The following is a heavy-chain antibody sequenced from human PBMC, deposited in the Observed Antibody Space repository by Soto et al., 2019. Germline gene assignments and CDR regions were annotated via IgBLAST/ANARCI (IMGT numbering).Heavy chain of an antibody. D-gene: IGHD3-3*01. J-gene: IGHJ5*02. CDR1: GYTFNTYG. V-gene: IGHV1-18*01. CDR3: ARDPHEFWTSYWFDP. CDR2: ISAYDGKT. Sequence: VASVKVSCKTSGYTFNTYGINWVRQAPGQGLESMGWISAYDGKTTYAEKFQGRVTMTTDTSTSTAYMELRSLRSDDTAIYYCARDPHEFWTSYWFDPWGQGTPVTVSS.